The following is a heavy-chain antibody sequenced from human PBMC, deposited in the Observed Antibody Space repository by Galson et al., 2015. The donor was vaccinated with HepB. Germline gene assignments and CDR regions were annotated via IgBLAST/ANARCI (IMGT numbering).Heavy chain of an antibody. CDR1: GFTFSSYD. V-gene: IGHV3-13*04. Sequence: SLRLSCAASGFTFSSYDMHWVRQATGKGLEWVSAIGTAGDTYYPGSVKGRFTISRENAKNSLYLQMNSLRAGDTAVYYCARGNFYGAFDIWGQGTMVTVSS. CDR3: ARGNFYGAFDI. D-gene: IGHD3-3*01. CDR2: IGTAGDT. J-gene: IGHJ3*02.